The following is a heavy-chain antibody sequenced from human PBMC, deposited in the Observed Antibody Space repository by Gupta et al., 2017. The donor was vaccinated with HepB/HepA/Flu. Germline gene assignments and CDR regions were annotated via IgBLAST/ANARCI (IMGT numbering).Heavy chain of an antibody. Sequence: EVQLLESGGGFIQPGGSLRLSCAASGFTFNIYAMSWVRQAPGEGLQWVSAISGSGGSTYYADSVKGRFTISRDNSKNTLYLQMNSLRAEDTAVYYCAKEAGKVYGDYIQFWGQGTLVTVSS. J-gene: IGHJ4*02. V-gene: IGHV3-23*01. CDR3: AKEAGKVYGDYIQF. D-gene: IGHD4-17*01. CDR2: ISGSGGST. CDR1: GFTFNIYA.